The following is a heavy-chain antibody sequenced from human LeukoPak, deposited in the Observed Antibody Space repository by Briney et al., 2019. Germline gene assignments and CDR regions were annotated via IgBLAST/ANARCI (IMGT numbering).Heavy chain of an antibody. CDR3: ARLRGYFDY. CDR1: GYSISSGYY. V-gene: IGHV4-38-2*01. CDR2: IYHSGST. J-gene: IGHJ4*02. Sequence: SETLSLTCAVSGYSISSGYYWGWIRQPPGKGLEWIGSIYHSGSTYYNPSLKSRVTISVDTSKNQFSLKRSSVTAAHTAVYYWARLRGYFDYWGQGTLVTLSS.